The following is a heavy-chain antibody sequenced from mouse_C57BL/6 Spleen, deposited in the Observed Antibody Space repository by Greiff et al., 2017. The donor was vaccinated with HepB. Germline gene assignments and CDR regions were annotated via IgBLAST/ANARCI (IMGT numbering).Heavy chain of an antibody. Sequence: QVQLQQSGPELVKPGASVKISCKASGYSSTSYYIHWVKQRPGQGLEWIGWIYPGSGNTKYNEKFKGKATLTADTSSSTAYMQLSSLTSEDSAVYYCARSITTYAMDYWGQGTSVTVSS. V-gene: IGHV1-66*01. CDR1: GYSSTSYY. J-gene: IGHJ4*01. CDR3: ARSITTYAMDY. CDR2: IYPGSGNT. D-gene: IGHD1-1*01.